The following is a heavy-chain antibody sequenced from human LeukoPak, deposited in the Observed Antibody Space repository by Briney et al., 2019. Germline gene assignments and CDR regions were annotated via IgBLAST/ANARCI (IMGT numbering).Heavy chain of an antibody. V-gene: IGHV3-23*01. D-gene: IGHD3-9*01. CDR2: ISGSGSST. CDR1: GIIFSDHY. J-gene: IGHJ4*02. CDR3: AKAIAATGRWWIFDY. Sequence: GGSLRLSCAASGIIFSDHYMDWVSQAPGEGLEWVSTISGSGSSTYYADSVKGRFTISRDNPKNAQYLQMSSLRAEDTAVYYCAKAIAATGRWWIFDYWGQGTLVTVSS.